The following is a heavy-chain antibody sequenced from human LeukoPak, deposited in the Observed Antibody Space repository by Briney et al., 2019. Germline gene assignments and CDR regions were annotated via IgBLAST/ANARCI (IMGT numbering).Heavy chain of an antibody. CDR1: GGSFSGYY. D-gene: IGHD6-13*01. CDR2: INHSGST. J-gene: IGHJ4*02. Sequence: SETLSLTCAVYGGSFSGYYWSWIRQPPGKGLEWIGEINHSGSTNYNPSLKSRVTISVDTSKNQFSPKLSSVTAADTAVYYCARDRYSSSSFYFDYWGQGALVTVSS. CDR3: ARDRYSSSSFYFDY. V-gene: IGHV4-34*01.